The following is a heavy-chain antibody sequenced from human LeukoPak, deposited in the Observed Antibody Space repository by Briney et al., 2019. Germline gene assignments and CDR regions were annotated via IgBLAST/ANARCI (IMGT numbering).Heavy chain of an antibody. CDR1: GFTFSSYG. CDR3: AKEGDYYGSGSYRDGFDI. D-gene: IGHD3-10*01. V-gene: IGHV3-30*02. J-gene: IGHJ3*02. Sequence: GGSLRLSCAASGFTFSSYGMHWVRQAPGKGLEWVAFIRYDGSNKYYADSVKGRFTISRDSFKNTLYLQMNSLRPEDTAVYYCAKEGDYYGSGSYRDGFDIWGQGTRATVSS. CDR2: IRYDGSNK.